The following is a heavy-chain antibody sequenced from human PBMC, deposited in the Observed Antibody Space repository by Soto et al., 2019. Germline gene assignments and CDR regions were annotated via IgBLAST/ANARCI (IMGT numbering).Heavy chain of an antibody. D-gene: IGHD3-16*01. CDR1: GFTVSSNY. V-gene: IGHV3-23*01. Sequence: PGGSLRLSCAASGFTVSSNYMNWDRQAPGKGLEWVSGVSGSGGSTYCVDSVKGRFTISRDTSKNTLYLQMNSLRAEDTAVYYCAKDLIWGQCDYWGQGALVTVSS. CDR2: VSGSGGST. J-gene: IGHJ4*02. CDR3: AKDLIWGQCDY.